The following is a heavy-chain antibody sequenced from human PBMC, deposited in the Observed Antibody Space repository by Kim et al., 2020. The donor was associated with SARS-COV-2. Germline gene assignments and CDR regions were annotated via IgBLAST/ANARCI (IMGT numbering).Heavy chain of an antibody. D-gene: IGHD3-22*01. CDR3: ARATYYYDTSGSTFDH. V-gene: IGHV5-51*01. CDR1: GYIFTTYW. CDR2: IYPGDSDT. Sequence: GESLKISCKGSGYIFTTYWLAWVRQMPGKGLEWMGIIYPGDSDTRYSPSFQGQVTISADKSISTAYLQWSSLKASDTAMYYCARATYYYDTSGSTFDHWGQGTLVTVSS. J-gene: IGHJ4*02.